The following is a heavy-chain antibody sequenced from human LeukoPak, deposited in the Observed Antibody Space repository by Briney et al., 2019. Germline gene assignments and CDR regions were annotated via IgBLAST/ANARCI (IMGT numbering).Heavy chain of an antibody. CDR1: GYTFTSYA. CDR3: ARGHEYYYDSSGNLDY. CDR2: INTNTGNP. V-gene: IGHV7-4-1*02. D-gene: IGHD3-22*01. J-gene: IGHJ4*02. Sequence: GASVKVSCKASGYTFTSYAMNWVRQAPGQGLEWMGWINTNTGNPTYAQSFTGRFVFSLDTSVSTAYLQISSLKAEDTAVYYCARGHEYYYDSSGNLDYWGQGTLVTVSS.